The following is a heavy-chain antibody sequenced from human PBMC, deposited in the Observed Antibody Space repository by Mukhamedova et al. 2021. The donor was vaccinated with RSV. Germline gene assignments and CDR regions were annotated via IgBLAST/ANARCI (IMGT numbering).Heavy chain of an antibody. J-gene: IGHJ3*02. D-gene: IGHD3-3*01. CDR3: TRPALEWLSDAFDI. CDR2: YAT. Sequence: YATAYAASVKGRFTISRDDSMHTAYLQTNSLKTEDTAVYYCTRPALEWLSDAFDIWGQGTMVTVSS. V-gene: IGHV3-73*01.